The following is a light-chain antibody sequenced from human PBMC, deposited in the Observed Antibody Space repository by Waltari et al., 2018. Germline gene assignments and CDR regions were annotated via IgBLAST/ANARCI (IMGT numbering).Light chain of an antibody. CDR3: LQYYSRPYT. V-gene: IGKV4-1*01. J-gene: IGKJ2*01. CDR1: QSVLFSSNNNNY. CDR2: WAS. Sequence: DIVMTQSPDSLAVSLGERATINCKSSQSVLFSSNNNNYLAWYQLQPGQPPKLLLYWASIRQSGVPYRFSGSGSATDFTLTISSLQAEDVAVYFCLQYYSRPYTFGQGTKLELK.